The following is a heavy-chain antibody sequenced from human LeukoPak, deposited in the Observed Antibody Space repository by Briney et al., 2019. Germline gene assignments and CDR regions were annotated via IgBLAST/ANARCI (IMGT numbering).Heavy chain of an antibody. D-gene: IGHD1-26*01. V-gene: IGHV3-23*01. CDR2: ISGGGGAT. CDR1: GFTFKKYW. CDR3: ATISGNFDYLDY. J-gene: IGHJ4*02. Sequence: PGGSLRLSCAASGFTFKKYWMNWVRQAPGKGLEWVSGISGGGGATYSADSVKGRFTISRDNSKNTMYLQMKSLRVEDTALYYCATISGNFDYLDYWGQGTLVTVST.